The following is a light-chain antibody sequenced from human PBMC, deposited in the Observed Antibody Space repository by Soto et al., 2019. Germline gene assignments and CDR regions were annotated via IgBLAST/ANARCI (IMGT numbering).Light chain of an antibody. CDR1: ALPKQY. J-gene: IGLJ2*01. CDR2: KDT. V-gene: IGLV3-25*03. CDR3: QSTDSSGTSVL. Sequence: SYELTQPPSVSVSPEQTARITCSGDALPKQYAYWYQQKPGQAPVLMIYKDTERPSGIPERFSGSSSGTTVTLTISGVQAEDEADYYCQSTDSSGTSVLFGGGTKLTVL.